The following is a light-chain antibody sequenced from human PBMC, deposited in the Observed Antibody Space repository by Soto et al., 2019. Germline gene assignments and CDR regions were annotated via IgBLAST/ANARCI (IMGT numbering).Light chain of an antibody. CDR3: CSYADSYTVV. CDR2: DVT. CDR1: DSDIGCSNH. J-gene: IGLJ1*01. V-gene: IGLV2-11*01. Sequence: QSALTQPRSVSGSPGQSGTISCTGTDSDIGCSNHVSWYQHHPDKAPKVIIYDVTKRPSGVPGRFSGSKSGNTASLTISVLQAEDGADYYCCSYADSYTVVFGTGTKLTVL.